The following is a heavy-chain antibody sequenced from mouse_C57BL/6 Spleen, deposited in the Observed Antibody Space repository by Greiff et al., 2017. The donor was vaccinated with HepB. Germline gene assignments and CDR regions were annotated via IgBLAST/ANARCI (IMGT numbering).Heavy chain of an antibody. V-gene: IGHV5-17*01. CDR1: GFTFSDYG. D-gene: IGHD1-1*01. Sequence: EVKLQESGGGLVKPGGSLKLSCAASGFTFSDYGMHWVRQAPEKGLEWVAYISSGSSTIYYADTVKGRCTISRDNAQNTLFLQMTSLRSEDTAMYYCARPIYYYGRGYFDVWGTGTTVTVSS. CDR2: ISSGSSTI. CDR3: ARPIYYYGRGYFDV. J-gene: IGHJ1*03.